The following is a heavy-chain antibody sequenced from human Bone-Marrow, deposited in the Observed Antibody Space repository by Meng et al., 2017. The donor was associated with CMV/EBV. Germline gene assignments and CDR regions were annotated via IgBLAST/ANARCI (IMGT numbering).Heavy chain of an antibody. V-gene: IGHV3-11*01. CDR1: RFTFSDYY. D-gene: IGHD2-8*01. CDR3: ARDFDESGVEGIDAFDI. Sequence: GESLKISCAASRFTFSDYYMSWIRQAPGKGLEWVSYISSSGSTIYYADSVKGRFTISRDNAKNSLYLQMNSLRAEDTAVYYCARDFDESGVEGIDAFDIWGQGTMVTVSS. CDR2: ISSSGSTI. J-gene: IGHJ3*02.